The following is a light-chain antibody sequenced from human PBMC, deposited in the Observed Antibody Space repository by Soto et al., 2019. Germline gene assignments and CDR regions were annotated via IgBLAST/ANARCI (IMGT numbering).Light chain of an antibody. CDR3: AAWDDSLNGPV. J-gene: IGLJ2*01. Sequence: QSVLTQPPSASGTPGQRVTISCSGSSSNIGSNTVNWYQQLPGTAPKLLIYNNNQRPSGVPDRFSGSKSGTSASLAISGLQSEDEADYYRAAWDDSLNGPVFGGGTKLTV. CDR2: NNN. V-gene: IGLV1-44*01. CDR1: SSNIGSNT.